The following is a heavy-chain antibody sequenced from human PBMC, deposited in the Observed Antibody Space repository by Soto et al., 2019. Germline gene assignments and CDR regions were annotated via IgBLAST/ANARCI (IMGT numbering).Heavy chain of an antibody. CDR3: ARVSIAAAGTENWFDP. CDR1: GGSISSGGYY. Sequence: QVQLQESGPGLVKPSQTLSLTCTVSGGSISSGGYYWSWIRQHPGKGLEWIGYIYYSGSTYYNPSLKIRVTISVDTSKNQFSLKLSSVTAADTAVYYCARVSIAAAGTENWFDPWGQGTLVTVSS. J-gene: IGHJ5*02. D-gene: IGHD6-13*01. CDR2: IYYSGST. V-gene: IGHV4-31*03.